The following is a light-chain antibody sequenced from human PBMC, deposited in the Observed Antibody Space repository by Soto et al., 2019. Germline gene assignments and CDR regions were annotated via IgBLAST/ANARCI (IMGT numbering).Light chain of an antibody. Sequence: EVVMTQSPATLSVSPGERATLSCRAGQGVTTNFAWYQQKSGQSPRLLIYDVSIRATGVPARFSGTGSETDFTLTISSLEPEDFAVYYCQQRSNWPPGTFGQGTKVDIK. CDR3: QQRSNWPPGT. CDR2: DVS. CDR1: QGVTTN. V-gene: IGKV3-11*01. J-gene: IGKJ1*01.